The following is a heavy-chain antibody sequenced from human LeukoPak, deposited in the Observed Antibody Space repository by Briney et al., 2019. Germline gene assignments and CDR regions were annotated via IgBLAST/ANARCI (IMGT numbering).Heavy chain of an antibody. CDR3: ARPARSSGWYFDY. CDR1: GFTVSSNY. V-gene: IGHV3-66*04. J-gene: IGHJ4*02. D-gene: IGHD6-19*01. CDR2: VYSGDST. Sequence: GGSLRLSCAASGFTVSSNYMSWVRPAPGKGLERVSVVYSGDSTFYADSVKGRFNISRDNSKNTLYLQMNNLRAEDTAMYYCARPARSSGWYFDYWGQGTLVTVSS.